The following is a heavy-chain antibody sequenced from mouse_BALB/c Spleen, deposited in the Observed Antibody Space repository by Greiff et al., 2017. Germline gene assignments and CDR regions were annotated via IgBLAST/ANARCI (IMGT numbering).Heavy chain of an antibody. V-gene: IGHV1-4*02. CDR1: GYTFTSYT. D-gene: IGHD2-1*01. Sequence: VQLQQSAAELARPGASVKMSCKASGYTFTSYTMHWVKQRPGQGLEWIGYINPSSGYTEYNQKFKDKTTLTADKSSSTAYMQLSSLTSEDSAVYYCARIYYGNYEDYFDYWGQGTTLTVSS. CDR3: ARIYYGNYEDYFDY. CDR2: INPSSGYT. J-gene: IGHJ2*01.